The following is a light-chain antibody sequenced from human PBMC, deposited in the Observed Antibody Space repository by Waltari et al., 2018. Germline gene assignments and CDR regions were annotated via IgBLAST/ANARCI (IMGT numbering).Light chain of an antibody. Sequence: QSVLTQPPSASGTPGQRVTISCSGSSSNIGRNPVNWHQQRPGTAPKLPISLNNQRPSGVPDRCSGSKSGTSASLAISGLQSEDEADYYCAAWDDSLNGWVFGGGTKLTVL. CDR1: SSNIGRNP. J-gene: IGLJ3*02. CDR3: AAWDDSLNGWV. CDR2: LNN. V-gene: IGLV1-44*01.